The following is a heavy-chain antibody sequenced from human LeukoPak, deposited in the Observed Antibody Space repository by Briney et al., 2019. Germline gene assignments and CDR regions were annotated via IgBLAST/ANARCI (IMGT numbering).Heavy chain of an antibody. CDR1: GFTFSNGW. J-gene: IGHJ4*02. Sequence: GGSLRLSCAASGFTFSNGWCIWVRQAPGKGLEWLGRIGSKADGGATDYAAPVKGRFTISRDDSKNTLYLQMNSLKTEDTAVYYCITRDTPYWGQGTLVTVSS. CDR2: IGSKADGGAT. CDR3: ITRDTPY. D-gene: IGHD2-15*01. V-gene: IGHV3-15*04.